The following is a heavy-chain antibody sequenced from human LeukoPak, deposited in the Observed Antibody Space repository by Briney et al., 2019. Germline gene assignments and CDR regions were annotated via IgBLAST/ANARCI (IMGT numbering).Heavy chain of an antibody. Sequence: GGSLRLSCEASGFTFSSYSMNWVRQAPGKGLEWVSSISSSSSYIYYADSVKGRFTISRDNAKNSLYLQMNNLRAEDTAVYYCARDSSTYSSSWYPISNYYYYYYGMDVWGQGTTVTVSS. CDR3: ARDSSTYSSSWYPISNYYYYYYGMDV. V-gene: IGHV3-21*01. CDR1: GFTFSSYS. D-gene: IGHD6-13*01. CDR2: ISSSSSYI. J-gene: IGHJ6*02.